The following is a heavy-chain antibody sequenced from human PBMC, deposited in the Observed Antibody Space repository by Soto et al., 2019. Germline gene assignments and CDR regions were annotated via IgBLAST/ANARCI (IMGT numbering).Heavy chain of an antibody. J-gene: IGHJ4*02. Sequence: EVQLLESGGGLIQPGGSLRLSGEASGFTFGKYTMNWVRQAPGTGLEWVSSISASGGDTYYADSMRGRFTISRDHSKHTLYLQMNNLRAEDTAIYYCAKGTTEIGGGRGTLVTVSS. D-gene: IGHD3-22*01. CDR3: AKGTTEIG. CDR1: GFTFGKYT. V-gene: IGHV3-23*01. CDR2: ISASGGDT.